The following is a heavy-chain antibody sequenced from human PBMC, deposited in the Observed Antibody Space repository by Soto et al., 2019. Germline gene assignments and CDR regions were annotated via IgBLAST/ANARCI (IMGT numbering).Heavy chain of an antibody. CDR2: IYWDDDK. D-gene: IGHD3-10*01. V-gene: IGHV2-5*02. Sequence: QITLKESGPTLVKPTQTLTLTCTFSGFSLSTSGVGVGWIRQPPGKAPEWLAVIYWDDDKRYSPSLKSRLTITKDTSKNQVVLTLTTVDTVDTATYYCARGGWTTYYSPFFDYWGQGTLVTVSS. CDR3: ARGGWTTYYSPFFDY. J-gene: IGHJ4*02. CDR1: GFSLSTSGVG.